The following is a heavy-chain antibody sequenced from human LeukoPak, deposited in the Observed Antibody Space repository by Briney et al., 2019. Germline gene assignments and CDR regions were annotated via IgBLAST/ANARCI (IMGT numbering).Heavy chain of an antibody. CDR2: ISYDGSNK. Sequence: GSLRLSCAASGFTFSSYAMHWVRQAPGKGLEWVAVISYDGSNKYYADSVKGRFTISRDNSKNTLYLQMNSLRAEDTAVYYCARERGMIVRYFDYWGQGTLVTVSS. CDR3: ARERGMIVRYFDY. V-gene: IGHV3-30-3*01. D-gene: IGHD3-22*01. CDR1: GFTFSSYA. J-gene: IGHJ4*02.